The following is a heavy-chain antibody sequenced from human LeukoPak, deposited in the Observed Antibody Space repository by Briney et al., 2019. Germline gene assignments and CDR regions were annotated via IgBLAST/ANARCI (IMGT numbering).Heavy chain of an antibody. D-gene: IGHD3-10*01. V-gene: IGHV3-30*02. CDR1: RFTFSSYG. Sequence: GGSLRLSCAASRFTFSSYGMHWVRQAPGKGLEWVAFIRYDGSNKYYADSVKGRFTISRDNSKNTLYLQMNSLRAEDTAVYYCAKDAWFGELLYPYYFDYWGQGTLVTVSS. CDR2: IRYDGSNK. J-gene: IGHJ4*02. CDR3: AKDAWFGELLYPYYFDY.